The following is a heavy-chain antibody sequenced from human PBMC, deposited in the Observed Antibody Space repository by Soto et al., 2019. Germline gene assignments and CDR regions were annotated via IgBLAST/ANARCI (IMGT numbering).Heavy chain of an antibody. V-gene: IGHV3-33*03. J-gene: IGHJ4*02. CDR3: AKDIGSRGSVNYFDY. Sequence: PGGSLRLSCVVPGSIFIGYGMHWVRQAPGKGPEWVAVIWHDGSEIYYADSVKGRFTISRDNSKNSLYLQMNSLRTEDTALYYCAKDIGSRGSVNYFDYWGQGTLVTVSS. D-gene: IGHD1-26*01. CDR1: GSIFIGYG. CDR2: IWHDGSEI.